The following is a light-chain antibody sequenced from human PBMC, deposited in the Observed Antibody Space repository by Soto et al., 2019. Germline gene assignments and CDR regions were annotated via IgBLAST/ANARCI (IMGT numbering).Light chain of an antibody. CDR2: EVS. V-gene: IGLV2-14*01. CDR3: CSFTTSTTWV. J-gene: IGLJ3*02. Sequence: QSALTQPASVSGSPGQSITISCTGTSSDVGGSQHVSWFQQHPGEVPKLMIYEVSHRPSGVSDRLSGSKSGNTASLTISGLQAEDEADYYCCSFTTSTTWVFGGGTKLTVL. CDR1: SSDVGGSQH.